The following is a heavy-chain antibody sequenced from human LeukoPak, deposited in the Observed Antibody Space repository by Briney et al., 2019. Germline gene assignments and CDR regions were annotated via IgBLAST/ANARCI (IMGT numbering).Heavy chain of an antibody. CDR3: ARESYGSDY. CDR1: GFMFTRFT. V-gene: IGHV3-21*01. J-gene: IGHJ4*01. D-gene: IGHD5-18*01. Sequence: PGGSVRLSCAASGFMFTRFTMNWVRQAPGKGLEWVSSISTSSSSIYYADSVKGRFTVSRDNAKNSLYLQMNSLRAEDTAVYYGARESYGSDYWGQGTLVTVSS. CDR2: ISTSSSSI.